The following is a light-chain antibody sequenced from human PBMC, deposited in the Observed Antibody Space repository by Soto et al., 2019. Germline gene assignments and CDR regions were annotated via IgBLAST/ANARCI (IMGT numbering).Light chain of an antibody. CDR3: QVWDNYNDHQV. CDR1: NIGXXX. J-gene: IGLJ2*01. CDR2: DDS. V-gene: IGLV3-21*02. Sequence: SSELTQPPSVSVAPGQTXXXTCGGNNIGXXXXXWYQQKPGQXPVMVVYDDSGRPSGIPERFSGSNSGSTATLTISRVEAGDEADYYCQVWDNYNDHQVFGGGTKLTVL.